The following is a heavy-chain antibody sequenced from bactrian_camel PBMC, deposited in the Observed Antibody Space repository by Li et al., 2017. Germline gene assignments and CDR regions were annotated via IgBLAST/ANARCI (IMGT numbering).Heavy chain of an antibody. CDR3: AAPRCYGWPPRPDEWEY. J-gene: IGHJ4*01. V-gene: IGHV3S59*01. Sequence: VESGGGSVEAGGSLRLSCAASGSAASTCSMGWFRQAPGKDREGVAVIGNDDATEYADSVKGRFTISKDNGQNTLYLQMDNLRPEDTAMYYCAAPRCYGWPPRPDEWEYLGQGTQVTVS. CDR1: GSAASTCS. CDR2: IGNDDAT. D-gene: IGHD3*01.